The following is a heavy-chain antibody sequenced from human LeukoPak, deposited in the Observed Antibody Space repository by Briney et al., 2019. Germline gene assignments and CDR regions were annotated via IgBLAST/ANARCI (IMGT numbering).Heavy chain of an antibody. CDR2: IGTAGDT. V-gene: IGHV3-13*01. J-gene: IGHJ6*02. CDR1: GFTFSSYD. CDR3: ARGGYSGYDIYGMDV. Sequence: GGSLRLSCAASGFTFSSYDMHWVRQATGKGLEWFSAIGTAGDTYYPGSVKGRFTISRENAKNSLYLQMNSLRAEDTAVYYCARGGYSGYDIYGMDVWGQGTTVTVSS. D-gene: IGHD5-12*01.